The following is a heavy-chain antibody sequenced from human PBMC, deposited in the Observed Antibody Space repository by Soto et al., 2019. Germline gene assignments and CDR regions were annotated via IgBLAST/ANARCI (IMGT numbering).Heavy chain of an antibody. CDR3: ARDRDTALDY. CDR1: GFTFSSYA. D-gene: IGHD5-18*01. J-gene: IGHJ4*02. CDR2: ISYDGSNK. Sequence: QVQLVESGGGVVQPGRSLRLSCAASGFTFSSYAMHWVRQAPGKGLEWVAVISYDGSNKYYADSVKGRFTISRDNSKNTRYLQMNSLRAEDTAVYYCARDRDTALDYWGQGTLVTVSS. V-gene: IGHV3-30-3*01.